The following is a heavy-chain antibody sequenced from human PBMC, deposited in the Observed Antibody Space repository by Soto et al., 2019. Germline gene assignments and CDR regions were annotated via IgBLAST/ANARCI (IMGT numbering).Heavy chain of an antibody. CDR2: IYWDDDK. CDR3: AHRYNWNHLPSYFDY. D-gene: IGHD1-20*01. Sequence: QITLKESGPTLVKPTQTLTLTCTFSGFSLSTSGVGVGWIRQPPGKALEWLALIYWDDDKRYSPSLKSRLTITKDTSKNQVVLTMTNMDPVDTATYYCAHRYNWNHLPSYFDYWGQGTLVTVSS. V-gene: IGHV2-5*02. CDR1: GFSLSTSGVG. J-gene: IGHJ4*02.